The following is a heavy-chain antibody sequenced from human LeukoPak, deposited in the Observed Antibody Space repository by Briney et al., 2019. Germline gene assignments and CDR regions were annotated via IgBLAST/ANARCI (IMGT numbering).Heavy chain of an antibody. Sequence: GGSLRLSCAASGFTFSSYAMSWVRQAPGKGLEWVSVISGSGTSTYYADSVKGRFTISRDNSKNTLHLQMNSLRAEDTAVYYCAKDSRGYGGYWGQGTLVTVSS. CDR1: GFTFSSYA. D-gene: IGHD5-12*01. J-gene: IGHJ4*02. V-gene: IGHV3-23*01. CDR2: ISGSGTST. CDR3: AKDSRGYGGY.